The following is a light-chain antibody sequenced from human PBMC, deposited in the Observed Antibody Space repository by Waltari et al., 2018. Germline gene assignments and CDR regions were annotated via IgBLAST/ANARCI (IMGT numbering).Light chain of an antibody. CDR3: QQYDSYSTT. V-gene: IGKV1-5*03. CDR1: QRIRIW. Sequence: DIQMTQSPSTLSASVGDSVTIPCRASQRIRIWLAWSQQKPGRAPKLLICRASSLESGVPSRFSGSGSGTEFTLTISSLQPDDFATYYGQQYDSYSTTFGGGTKVEIK. J-gene: IGKJ4*01. CDR2: RAS.